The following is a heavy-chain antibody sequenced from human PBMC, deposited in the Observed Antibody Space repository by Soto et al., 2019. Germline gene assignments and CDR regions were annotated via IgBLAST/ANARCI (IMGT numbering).Heavy chain of an antibody. Sequence: SLRLSCAASGFTFSSYSMNWVRQAPGKGLEWVSSISSSSSYIYYADSVKGRFTISRDNAKNSLYLQMNSLRAEDTALYYCARDPGSWLIDPWGQGTLVTVSS. V-gene: IGHV3-21*01. CDR3: ARDPGSWLIDP. D-gene: IGHD6-13*01. CDR1: GFTFSSYS. J-gene: IGHJ5*02. CDR2: ISSSSSYI.